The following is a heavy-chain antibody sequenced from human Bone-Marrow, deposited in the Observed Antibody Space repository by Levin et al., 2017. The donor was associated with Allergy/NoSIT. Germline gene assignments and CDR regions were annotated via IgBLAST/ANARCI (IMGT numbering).Heavy chain of an antibody. Sequence: ASVKVSCKVSEDTLTDVSIHWVRQAPGKGLEWLGGFDPEIADTIYAEKFQGRLTMTEDTNTDTGYMELTSLTFDDTAVYFFVTVGSLGEPWFDSWGQGTRVTVSS. CDR2: FDPEIADT. CDR3: VTVGSLGEPWFDS. J-gene: IGHJ5*01. CDR1: EDTLTDVS. D-gene: IGHD1-14*01. V-gene: IGHV1-24*01.